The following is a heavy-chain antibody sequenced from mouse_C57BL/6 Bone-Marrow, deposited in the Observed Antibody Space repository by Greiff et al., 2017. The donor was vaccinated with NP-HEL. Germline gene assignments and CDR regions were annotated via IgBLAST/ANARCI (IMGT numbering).Heavy chain of an antibody. J-gene: IGHJ2*01. CDR1: GYTFTSYW. V-gene: IGHV1-7*01. Sequence: VHLVESGAELAKPGASVKLSCKASGYTFTSYWMHWVKQRPGQGLEWIGYINPSSGYTKYNQKFKDKATLTADKSSSTAYMQLSSLTYEDSAVYYCARSSITTVVATSPYFDYWGQGTTLTVSS. CDR3: ARSSITTVVATSPYFDY. D-gene: IGHD1-1*01. CDR2: INPSSGYT.